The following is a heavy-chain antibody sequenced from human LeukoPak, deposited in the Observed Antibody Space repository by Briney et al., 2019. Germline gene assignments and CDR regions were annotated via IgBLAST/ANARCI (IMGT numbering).Heavy chain of an antibody. Sequence: SETLSLTCAVYGGSFSGYYWSWIGQPPGKGLEWIGEMNHSGSTNHNPSLKSRVTISVDTSKNQFSLKLSSVTAADTAVYYCARRLGRKFGERFYYYHYMDVWGKGTTVTISS. V-gene: IGHV4-34*01. CDR2: MNHSGST. CDR1: GGSFSGYY. J-gene: IGHJ6*03. CDR3: ARRLGRKFGERFYYYHYMDV. D-gene: IGHD3-10*01.